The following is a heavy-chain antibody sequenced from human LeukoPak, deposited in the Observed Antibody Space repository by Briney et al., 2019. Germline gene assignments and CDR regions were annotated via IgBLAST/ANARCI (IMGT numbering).Heavy chain of an antibody. D-gene: IGHD1-1*01. V-gene: IGHV3-30*18. J-gene: IGHJ6*02. CDR2: ISYDGSNK. CDR1: GFTFSSYG. CDR3: AKDFYKIDHYAMDV. Sequence: GRSLRLSCAASGFTFSSYGMHWVRQAPGKGLEWVAVISYDGSNKYYADSVKGRFTISRDNSKNTLYLQMNSLRAEDTTLYYCAKDFYKIDHYAMDVWGQGTTVTVSS.